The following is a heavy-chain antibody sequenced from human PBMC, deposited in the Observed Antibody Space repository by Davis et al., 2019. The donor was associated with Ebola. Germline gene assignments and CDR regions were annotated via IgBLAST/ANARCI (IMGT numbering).Heavy chain of an antibody. CDR3: VKDRRGSYAFDI. V-gene: IGHV3-64D*06. J-gene: IGHJ3*02. CDR2: INDKGGTT. Sequence: GESLKISCSASGFTFNNYAMHWVRQAPGRGLDFVSGINDKGGTTHYADSVKGRFTISRDDSRSTVYLQMSSLTVEDTALYYCVKDRRGSYAFDIWGQGTMVTVSS. D-gene: IGHD1-26*01. CDR1: GFTFNNYA.